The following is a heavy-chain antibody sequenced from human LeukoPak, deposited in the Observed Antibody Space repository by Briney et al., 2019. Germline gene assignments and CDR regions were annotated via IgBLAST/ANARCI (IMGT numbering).Heavy chain of an antibody. Sequence: GGFLRLSCAASGFTVSSNYMSWVRQAPGKGLEWVSVIYSGGSTYYADSVKGRFTISRDNSKNTLYLQMNSLRAEDTAVYYCARDRIGYFDYWGQGTLVTVSS. CDR2: IYSGGST. CDR1: GFTVSSNY. V-gene: IGHV3-53*01. J-gene: IGHJ4*02. CDR3: ARDRIGYFDY.